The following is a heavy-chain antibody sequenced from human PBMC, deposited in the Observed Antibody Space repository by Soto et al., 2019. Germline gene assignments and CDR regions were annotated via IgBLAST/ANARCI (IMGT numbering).Heavy chain of an antibody. CDR1: VYTFTNYE. J-gene: IGHJ5*02. V-gene: IGHV1-8*01. CDR2: MNPGSGNT. D-gene: IGHD3-10*01. CDR3: ARMASSGSLNWFDP. Sequence: GXSVKVSCKASVYTFTNYEINWVRQATGQGLEWMGWMNPGSGNTGYAHKFQGRVTMTRNISISTAYMELSRLGSDDTAIYYCARMASSGSLNWFDPWGKGTLVTVS.